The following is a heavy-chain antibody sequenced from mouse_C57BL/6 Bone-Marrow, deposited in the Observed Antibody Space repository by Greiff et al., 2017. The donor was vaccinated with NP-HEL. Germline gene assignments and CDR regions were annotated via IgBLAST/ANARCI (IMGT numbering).Heavy chain of an antibody. J-gene: IGHJ4*01. CDR2: IDPENGDT. V-gene: IGHV14-4*01. CDR3: TPITTVVEGDY. CDR1: GFNIKDDY. Sequence: VQLQQSGAELVRPGASVKLSCTASGFNIKDDYMHWVKQRPEQGLEWIGWIDPENGDTEYASKFQGKATITADTSSTTAYLQLSSLTSEDTAVYYCTPITTVVEGDYWGPGTSVTVSS. D-gene: IGHD1-1*01.